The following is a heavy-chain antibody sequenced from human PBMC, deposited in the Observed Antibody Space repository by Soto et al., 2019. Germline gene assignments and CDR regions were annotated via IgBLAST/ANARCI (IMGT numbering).Heavy chain of an antibody. D-gene: IGHD4-17*01. CDR3: AKDPSPQPTSVVTPGWFDP. CDR1: GGSIRTNGYY. J-gene: IGHJ5*02. Sequence: SETLSLTCTVSGGSIRTNGYYWGWIRQRPGEGLEWLGYIYYTGSAYYNPSLKSRLTISVDMSKSQFSLKLTSLTAADTAVYYCAKDPSPQPTSVVTPGWFDPWGPGILVTSPQ. CDR2: IYYTGSA. V-gene: IGHV4-31*03.